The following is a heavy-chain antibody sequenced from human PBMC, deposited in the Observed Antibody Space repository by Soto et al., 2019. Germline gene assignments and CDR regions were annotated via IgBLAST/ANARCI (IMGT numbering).Heavy chain of an antibody. CDR1: VFTFSSYG. D-gene: IGHD3-3*01. Sequence: PVGSLRLSCASSVFTFSSYGMHWVRHSPGKWLEWVAVIWYDGSNKYYADSVKGRFTISRDNSKNTLYLQMNSLRAEDTAVYYCARVFSNSRAYSYYGMELWGQGTTVSVS. CDR2: IWYDGSNK. CDR3: ARVFSNSRAYSYYGMEL. V-gene: IGHV3-33*01. J-gene: IGHJ6*01.